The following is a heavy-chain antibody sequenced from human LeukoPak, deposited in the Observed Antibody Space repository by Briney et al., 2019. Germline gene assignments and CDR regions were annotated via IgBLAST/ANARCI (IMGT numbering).Heavy chain of an antibody. D-gene: IGHD3-3*01. CDR3: ARRNFDFWSGYFFDY. CDR1: GYTFTTYW. V-gene: IGHV5-51*01. CDR2: IYPGDSDA. Sequence: GESLQISCEASGYTFTTYWIGWVRQMPGKGLEWMGSIYPGDSDARYSPSFQGQVTISADKSINTAYLQWSGLKPSDTAMYYCARRNFDFWSGYFFDYWGQGTLVTVSS. J-gene: IGHJ4*02.